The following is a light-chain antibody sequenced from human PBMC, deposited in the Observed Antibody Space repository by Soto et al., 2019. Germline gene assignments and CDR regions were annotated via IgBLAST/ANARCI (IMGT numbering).Light chain of an antibody. CDR1: SSNIGARYD. CDR3: QSYDSSLNRV. CDR2: GDN. Sequence: QSVLTQPTSVSGAPGQRITISCTGSSSNIGARYDVHWYRQLPGAAPKLLLYGDNNRPSGVPDRFSGSKSGASDSLAITGLQADDEADYYCQSYDSSLNRVFGTGTKLTVL. J-gene: IGLJ1*01. V-gene: IGLV1-40*01.